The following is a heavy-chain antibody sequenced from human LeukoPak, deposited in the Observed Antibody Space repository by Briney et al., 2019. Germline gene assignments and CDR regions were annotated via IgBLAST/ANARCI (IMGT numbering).Heavy chain of an antibody. J-gene: IGHJ4*02. CDR3: ARDATTVTTIIDY. CDR1: GDSISTYY. D-gene: IGHD4-17*01. CDR2: ISNSGSA. V-gene: IGHV4-4*07. Sequence: SETLSLTCTVSGDSISTYYWSWIRQPAGKGLEWIGRISNSGSASYNPSLKSRVTMSLDTSKSQFSLKLSSVTAADTAVYYCARDATTVTTIIDYWGQGTLVTVSS.